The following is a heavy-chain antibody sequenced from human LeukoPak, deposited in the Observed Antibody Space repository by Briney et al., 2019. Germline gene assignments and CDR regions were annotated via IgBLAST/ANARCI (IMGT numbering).Heavy chain of an antibody. CDR3: ARLGLGSSRDY. CDR2: IFYSGST. Sequence: SETLSLTCTVSGVSISSYYWSWIRQSPGKGLEWIGYIFYSGSTNYNPSLKSQVTISVDTSKNQFSLKLSSVTAADTAVYYCARLGLGSSRDYWGQGTLVTVSS. CDR1: GVSISSYY. J-gene: IGHJ4*02. V-gene: IGHV4-59*08. D-gene: IGHD6-6*01.